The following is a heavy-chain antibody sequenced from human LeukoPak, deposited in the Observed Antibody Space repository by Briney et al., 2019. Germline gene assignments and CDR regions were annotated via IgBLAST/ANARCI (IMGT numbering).Heavy chain of an antibody. CDR2: IYYRGST. J-gene: IGHJ3*01. CDR3: ARDFDILSGIDAFDF. CDR1: GDSLSTYY. Sequence: SETLSLTCTVSGDSLSTYYWTWIRQPPGKGLEWIGYIYYRGSTSYNPSLKSRVTMSVDTSKNQFSLKLSSVTAADTAVYYCARDFDILSGIDAFDFWGQGTMVIVSS. D-gene: IGHD3-9*01. V-gene: IGHV4-59*12.